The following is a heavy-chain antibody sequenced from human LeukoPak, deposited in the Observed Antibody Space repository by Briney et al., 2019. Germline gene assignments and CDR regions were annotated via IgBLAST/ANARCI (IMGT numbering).Heavy chain of an antibody. Sequence: GGSLRLSRAASGFTFSSYWRNWVRQAPGKGLEWVANIKEDGSEKYYVDSVKGRFTISRDNAKNSLYLQMNSLRAEDTALYYCARDTQEGGFDIWGQGTMVTVSS. D-gene: IGHD2-15*01. CDR3: ARDTQEGGFDI. V-gene: IGHV3-7*01. CDR2: IKEDGSEK. J-gene: IGHJ3*02. CDR1: GFTFSSYW.